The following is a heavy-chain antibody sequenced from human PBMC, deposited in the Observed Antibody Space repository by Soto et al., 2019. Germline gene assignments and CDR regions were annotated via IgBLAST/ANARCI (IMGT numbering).Heavy chain of an antibody. D-gene: IGHD6-19*01. CDR2: IIPIFGTA. J-gene: IGHJ5*02. CDR1: GGTFSSYA. CDR3: AISGYSSGWYNWFDP. Sequence: VKVSCKASGGTFSSYAISWVRQAPGQGLEWMGGIIPIFGTANYAQKFQGRVTITADESTSTAYMELSSLRSEDTAVYYCAISGYSSGWYNWFDPCGQGTLVPVSS. V-gene: IGHV1-69*13.